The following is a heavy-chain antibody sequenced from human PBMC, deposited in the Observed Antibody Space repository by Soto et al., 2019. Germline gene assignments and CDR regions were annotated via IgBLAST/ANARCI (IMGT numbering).Heavy chain of an antibody. Sequence: PSETLSLTCTVSGGSISSGDYYWSWIRQPPGKGLEWIGYIYYSGSTYYNPSLKSRVTISVDTSKNQFSLKLSSVTAADTAVYYCARASDCISTSCSYNWFDPWGQGTLVTVSS. CDR1: GGSISSGDYY. D-gene: IGHD2-2*01. J-gene: IGHJ5*02. CDR3: ARASDCISTSCSYNWFDP. CDR2: IYYSGST. V-gene: IGHV4-30-4*01.